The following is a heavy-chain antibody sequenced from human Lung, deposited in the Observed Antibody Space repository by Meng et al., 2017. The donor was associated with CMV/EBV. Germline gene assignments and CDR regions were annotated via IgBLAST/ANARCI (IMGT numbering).Heavy chain of an antibody. D-gene: IGHD3-3*01. CDR3: ARDLVSYDFWSGYSALKGNYYGMDV. V-gene: IGHV3-48*03. Sequence: GESXKISXAASGFTFSSYEMNWVRQAPGKGLEWVSYISSSGSTIYYADSVKGRFTISRDNAKNSLYLQMNSLRAEDTAVYYCARDLVSYDFWSGYSALKGNYYGMDVWGQGXTVTVSS. CDR1: GFTFSSYE. J-gene: IGHJ6*02. CDR2: ISSSGSTI.